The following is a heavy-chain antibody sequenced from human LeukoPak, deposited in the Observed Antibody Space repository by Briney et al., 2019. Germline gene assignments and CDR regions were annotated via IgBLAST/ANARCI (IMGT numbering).Heavy chain of an antibody. V-gene: IGHV4-4*07. Sequence: SETLSLTCTVSGGSISSYYWSWLRQPAGKGLEWIGRIYTSGSTNYNASLKSRVTMSVDTSKTQFSLKLSSVTAADTAVYYCAREVGYSSSWPRFDPWGQGTLVTVSS. CDR2: IYTSGST. D-gene: IGHD6-13*01. CDR1: GGSISSYY. CDR3: AREVGYSSSWPRFDP. J-gene: IGHJ5*02.